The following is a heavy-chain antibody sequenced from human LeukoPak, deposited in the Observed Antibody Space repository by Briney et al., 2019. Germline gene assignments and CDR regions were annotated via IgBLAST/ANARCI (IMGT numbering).Heavy chain of an antibody. J-gene: IGHJ4*02. Sequence: ASVTVSCKASGYTFTGYYMHWVRQATGQGLEWMGWMNPNSGNTGYAQKFQGRVTMTRSTSISTAYMELSSLTSEDTAVYYCARVSLGYCSGGTCYFQDHWGQGTLVTVSS. CDR2: MNPNSGNT. CDR1: GYTFTGYY. D-gene: IGHD2-15*01. CDR3: ARVSLGYCSGGTCYFQDH. V-gene: IGHV1-8*02.